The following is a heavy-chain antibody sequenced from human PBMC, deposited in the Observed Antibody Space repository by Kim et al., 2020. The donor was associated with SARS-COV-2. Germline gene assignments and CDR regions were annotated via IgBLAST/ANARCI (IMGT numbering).Heavy chain of an antibody. CDR3: AREGKKVAIITGFDY. CDR1: GGSFSGYY. CDR2: INHSGST. D-gene: IGHD5-12*01. Sequence: SETLSLTCAVYGGSFSGYYWSWIRQSPGKGLEWIGEINHSGSTNYNPSLKSRVTISADTSKNPLSLKLGSLIAADTAVYYCAREGKKVAIITGFDYWGQG. J-gene: IGHJ4*02. V-gene: IGHV4-34*01.